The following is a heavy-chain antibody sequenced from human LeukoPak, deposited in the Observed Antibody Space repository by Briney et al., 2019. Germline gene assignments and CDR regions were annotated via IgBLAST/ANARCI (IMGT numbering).Heavy chain of an antibody. CDR3: ARGVAAAGTGGT. D-gene: IGHD6-13*01. CDR1: GFTFSSYA. Sequence: PGGSLRLSCAASGFTFSSYAMSWVRQAPGKGLEWVSVISGSGGSTYYADSVKGRFTISRDNSKNTLYLQMNSLRAEDTAVYYCARGVAAAGTGGTWGQGTLVTVSS. V-gene: IGHV3-23*01. CDR2: ISGSGGST. J-gene: IGHJ4*02.